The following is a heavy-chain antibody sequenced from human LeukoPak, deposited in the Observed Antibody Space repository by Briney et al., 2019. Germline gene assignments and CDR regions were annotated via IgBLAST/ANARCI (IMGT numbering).Heavy chain of an antibody. CDR3: VRVEASVGRSWCLHS. J-gene: IGHJ4*02. D-gene: IGHD6-13*01. CDR2: ISSSSSYI. CDR1: GFTFISSS. V-gene: IGHV3-21*01. Sequence: GGSLRLSCPASGFTFISSSTNWLRQAPGKGLEWVSSISSSSSYIYYADSVKGRFTISRDNARNSLYLQMNSLRAEDTAVYYCVRVEASVGRSWCLHSWGRETLVTVSS.